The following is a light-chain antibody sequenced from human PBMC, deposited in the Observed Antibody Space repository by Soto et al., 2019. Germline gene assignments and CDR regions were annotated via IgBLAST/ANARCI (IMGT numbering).Light chain of an antibody. CDR2: AAS. CDR1: QSINNY. CDR3: QQSYSNPKT. J-gene: IGKJ1*01. Sequence: DIQMTQSPSSLSASVGDRVTITCRASQSINNYLNWYQQKPGTAPKVLIYAASRLQTGVPSRFSGSGPGTDFTVSIRSLQPGDLATCFCQQSYSNPKTFRKGTKVDI. V-gene: IGKV1-39*01.